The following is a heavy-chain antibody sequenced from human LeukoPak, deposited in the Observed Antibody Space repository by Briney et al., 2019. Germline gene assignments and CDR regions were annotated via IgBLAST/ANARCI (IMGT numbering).Heavy chain of an antibody. D-gene: IGHD4-11*01. CDR3: ARHDYSNPTELDY. CDR2: IYYSGST. V-gene: IGHV4-31*03. Sequence: ASETLSLTCTVSGGSISSGSYYWSWIRQHPGKGLEWIGYIYYSGSTYYNPSLKSRVTISVDTSKNQFSLKLSSVTAADTAVYYCARHDYSNPTELDYWGQGTLVTVSS. CDR1: GGSISSGSYY. J-gene: IGHJ4*02.